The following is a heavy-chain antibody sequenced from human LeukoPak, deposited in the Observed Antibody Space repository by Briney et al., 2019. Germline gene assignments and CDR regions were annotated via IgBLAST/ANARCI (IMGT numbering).Heavy chain of an antibody. CDR3: ARLSSGYSYGSGTFDI. J-gene: IGHJ3*02. Sequence: GESLKISCKGSGYSLTSYWIGWVRQMPGKGLEWMGIIYPGDSDTRYSPSFQGQVTISADKSISTAYLQWSSLKASDTAMYYCARLSSGYSYGSGTFDIWGQGTMVTVSS. CDR2: IYPGDSDT. V-gene: IGHV5-51*01. CDR1: GYSLTSYW. D-gene: IGHD5-18*01.